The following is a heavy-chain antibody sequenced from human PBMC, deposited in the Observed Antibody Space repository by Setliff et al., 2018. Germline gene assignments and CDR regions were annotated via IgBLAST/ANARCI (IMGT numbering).Heavy chain of an antibody. CDR3: ARALLWFGEGMDV. J-gene: IGHJ6*03. V-gene: IGHV4-34*01. CDR2: INHSGST. D-gene: IGHD3-10*01. CDR1: GGSFSGYY. Sequence: SETLSLTCAVYGGSFSGYYWSWIRQPPGKGLEWIGEINHSGSTNYNPSLKSRVTISVDKSKNQFSLKLSPVTAADTAVYYCARALLWFGEGMDVWGKGTTVTVSS.